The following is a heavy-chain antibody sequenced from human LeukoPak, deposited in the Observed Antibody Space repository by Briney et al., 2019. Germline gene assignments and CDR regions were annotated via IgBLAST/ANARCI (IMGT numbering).Heavy chain of an antibody. CDR3: ARECGEQQLATYYYYYMDV. D-gene: IGHD6-13*01. V-gene: IGHV4-4*07. Sequence: SETLSLTCTVSGGSISSYYWSWIRQPAGKGLEWIGRIYTSGSTNYNPSLKSRVTMSVDTSKNQSSLKLSSVTAADTAVYYCARECGEQQLATYYYYYMDVWGKGTTVTVSS. CDR2: IYTSGST. CDR1: GGSISSYY. J-gene: IGHJ6*03.